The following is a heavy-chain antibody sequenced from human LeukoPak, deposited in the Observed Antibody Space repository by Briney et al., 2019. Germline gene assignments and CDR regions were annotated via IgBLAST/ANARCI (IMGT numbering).Heavy chain of an antibody. J-gene: IGHJ4*02. CDR3: ERAHSSAHYSDY. V-gene: IGHV4-61*05. CDR1: GGSISGSNFY. CDR2: ISYSGNT. D-gene: IGHD3-22*01. Sequence: SETLSLTCTVSGGSISGSNFYWVWIRQPPGKGLEWIGYISYSGNTNCNPSLKSRVTISVDTSRSQFSLKVTSVTAADTAVYFCERAHSSAHYSDYRGQGTLVTVSS.